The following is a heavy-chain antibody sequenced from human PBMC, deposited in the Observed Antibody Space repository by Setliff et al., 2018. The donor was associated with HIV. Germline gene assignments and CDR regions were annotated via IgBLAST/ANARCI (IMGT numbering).Heavy chain of an antibody. CDR2: INPSGGST. CDR1: GYIFTVYR. D-gene: IGHD1-26*01. V-gene: IGHV1-46*01. CDR3: ARAHSGSYYYYYYMDV. J-gene: IGHJ6*03. Sequence: RASVKVSCKASGYIFTVYRMHWVRQAPGQGLEWMGIINPSGGSTSYAQKFQCRVTMTRDTSTSTVYMELSSLRSEDTAVYYCARAHSGSYYYYYYMDVWGKGTTVTVSS.